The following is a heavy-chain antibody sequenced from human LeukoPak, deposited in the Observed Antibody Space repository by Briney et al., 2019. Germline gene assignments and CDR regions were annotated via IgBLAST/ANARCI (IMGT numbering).Heavy chain of an antibody. CDR2: ISYDGNNK. D-gene: IGHD3-10*01. V-gene: IGHV3-30*01. CDR1: GFTFSRNV. CDR3: ARGGIPTGPYYYFYYMDV. Sequence: GGFLRLSCAASGFTFSRNVMHWVRQAPGKGLEWVATISYDGNNKFHSDSVKGRFTISRDNSRNTLYLQMNSLRGEDAAVYSCARGGIPTGPYYYFYYMDVWGKGTAGTVSS. J-gene: IGHJ6*03.